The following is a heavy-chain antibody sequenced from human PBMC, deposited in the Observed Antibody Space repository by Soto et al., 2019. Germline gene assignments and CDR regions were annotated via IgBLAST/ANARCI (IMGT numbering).Heavy chain of an antibody. CDR3: ARGGRDGYTV. J-gene: IGHJ4*02. D-gene: IGHD5-12*01. V-gene: IGHV4-34*01. Sequence: SETLSLTCAVYGGSFSGYYWSWIRQPPGKGLEWIGEINHSGSTNYNPSLKSRVTISVDTSKNQFSLKLSSVTAADTAVYYCARGGRDGYTVWGQGTLVTVSS. CDR2: INHSGST. CDR1: GGSFSGYY.